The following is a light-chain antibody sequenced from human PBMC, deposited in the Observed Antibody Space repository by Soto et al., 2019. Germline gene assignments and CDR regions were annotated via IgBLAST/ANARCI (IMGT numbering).Light chain of an antibody. J-gene: IGLJ2*01. CDR1: SSNIGSNS. CDR2: SND. V-gene: IGLV1-44*01. CDR3: ASHAGRKNII. Sequence: QSVLTQPSSVSGTPGQRVTISCSGSSSNIGSNSVNWYQHLPGAAPKLLIHSNDQRPSGVPDRFSDSKSGTSASLAISGLQSEDEADYYCASHAGRKNIIFGGGTKLTVL.